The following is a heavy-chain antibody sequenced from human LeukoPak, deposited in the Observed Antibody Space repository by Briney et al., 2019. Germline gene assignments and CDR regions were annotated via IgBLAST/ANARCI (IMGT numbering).Heavy chain of an antibody. V-gene: IGHV3-21*01. D-gene: IGHD6-19*01. Sequence: GGSLRLSCAASGFTFSSYSMNWVRQAPGKGLEWVSSISSSSSYIYYADSVKGRFTISRDNAKNSLYLQMNSLRAEDTAVYYCARAYSSGWYLDYWGQGTLVTVSS. CDR1: GFTFSSYS. J-gene: IGHJ4*02. CDR3: ARAYSSGWYLDY. CDR2: ISSSSSYI.